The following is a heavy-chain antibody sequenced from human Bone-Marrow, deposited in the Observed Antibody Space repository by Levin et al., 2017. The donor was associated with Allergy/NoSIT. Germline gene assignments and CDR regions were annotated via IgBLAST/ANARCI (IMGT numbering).Heavy chain of an antibody. Sequence: GESLKISCAASGFTFSSYAMSWVRQAPGKGLEWVSAVSGSGGSTYYADSVKGRFTISRDNSKNTLFLQMNSLRAEDTAVYYCAKSYRYCSGGTCYFNYFDYWGQGTLVTVSS. CDR3: AKSYRYCSGGTCYFNYFDY. J-gene: IGHJ4*02. V-gene: IGHV3-23*01. CDR1: GFTFSSYA. D-gene: IGHD2-15*01. CDR2: VSGSGGST.